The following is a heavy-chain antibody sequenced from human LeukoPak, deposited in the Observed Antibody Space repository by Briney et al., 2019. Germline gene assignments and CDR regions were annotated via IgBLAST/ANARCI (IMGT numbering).Heavy chain of an antibody. J-gene: IGHJ4*02. CDR1: GYTFTSYG. CDR2: ISAHNGNT. Sequence: ASVKVSCKASGYTFTSYGISWVRQAPGQGLEWMGWISAHNGNTNYAQKLQGRVTMTTDTSTSTAYMELRSLRSDDTAVYYCARDIYDSSGYYLTYVYWGQGTLVTVSS. D-gene: IGHD3-22*01. CDR3: ARDIYDSSGYYLTYVY. V-gene: IGHV1-18*01.